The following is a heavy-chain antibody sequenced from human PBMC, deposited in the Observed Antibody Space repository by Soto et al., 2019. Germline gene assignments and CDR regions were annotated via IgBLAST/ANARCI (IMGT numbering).Heavy chain of an antibody. CDR2: IYTSGST. V-gene: IGHV4-4*07. CDR3: ARDRGITFGGVIVIPPHYYDGMDV. CDR1: GGSISSYY. J-gene: IGHJ6*02. Sequence: SETLSLTCTVSGGSISSYYWSWIRQPAGKGLEWIGRIYTSGSTNYNPSLKSRVTMSVDTSKNQFSLTLSSVTAADTAVYYCARDRGITFGGVIVIPPHYYDGMDVWGQGTTVTVSS. D-gene: IGHD3-16*02.